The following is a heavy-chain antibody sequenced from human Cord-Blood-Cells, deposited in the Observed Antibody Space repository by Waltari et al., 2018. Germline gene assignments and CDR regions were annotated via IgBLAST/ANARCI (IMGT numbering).Heavy chain of an antibody. CDR1: GFTFSSYS. CDR3: ARDQNLIAARPLDY. J-gene: IGHJ4*02. D-gene: IGHD6-6*01. V-gene: IGHV3-21*01. CDR2: ISSSSSYI. Sequence: EVQLVESGGGLVKPGGSLRLSCAASGFTFSSYSMNWVRQAPGKGMEWVSSISSSSSYIYYADSVKGRFTISRDNAKNSLYLQMNSLRAEDTAVYYCARDQNLIAARPLDYWGQGTLVTVSS.